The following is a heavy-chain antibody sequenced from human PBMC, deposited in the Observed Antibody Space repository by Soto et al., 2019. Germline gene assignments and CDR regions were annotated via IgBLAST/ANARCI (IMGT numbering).Heavy chain of an antibody. CDR2: INWNGGST. CDR3: ARIYHDFWSGYYLAGYFDY. Sequence: PGGSLRLSCAASGFTFDDYGMSWVRQAPGKGLEWVSGINWNGGSTGYADSVKGRFTISRDNAKNSLYLQMNSLRAEDTALYYCARIYHDFWSGYYLAGYFDYWGQGTQVTVSS. V-gene: IGHV3-20*04. D-gene: IGHD3-3*01. J-gene: IGHJ4*02. CDR1: GFTFDDYG.